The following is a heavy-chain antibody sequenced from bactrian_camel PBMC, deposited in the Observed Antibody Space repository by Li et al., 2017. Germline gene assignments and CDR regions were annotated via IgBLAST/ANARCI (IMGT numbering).Heavy chain of an antibody. CDR2: INTRFIT. Sequence: VQLVESGGGLVQPGGSLRLSCVTSGFAFSDYPMTWVRQAPGEGFEWVSAINTRFITDYPNSVKGRFTISRDNAKNTLYLQLNSLTTDDTGMYFCLVGFDYWGRGTQVTVS. J-gene: IGHJ4*01. CDR3: LVGFDY. CDR1: GFAFSDYP. V-gene: IGHV3S31*01. D-gene: IGHD5*01.